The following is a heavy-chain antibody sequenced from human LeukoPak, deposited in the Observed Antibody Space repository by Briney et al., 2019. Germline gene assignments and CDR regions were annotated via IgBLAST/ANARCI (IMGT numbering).Heavy chain of an antibody. CDR3: ARDGIDY. Sequence: GGSLRLSCAASGFTFSSYWMSWVRQAPGKGLEWVANIKPEGKEKFFVDSVKGRFTISRDNANNSVFLQMNSLTAEDTAVYYCARDGIDYWGQGTLVTVSS. CDR2: IKPEGKEK. D-gene: IGHD1-26*01. CDR1: GFTFSSYW. J-gene: IGHJ4*02. V-gene: IGHV3-7*04.